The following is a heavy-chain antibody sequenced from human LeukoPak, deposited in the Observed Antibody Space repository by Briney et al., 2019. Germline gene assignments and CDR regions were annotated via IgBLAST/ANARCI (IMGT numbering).Heavy chain of an antibody. CDR1: GFTFSSYA. J-gene: IGHJ3*01. V-gene: IGHV3-15*01. D-gene: IGHD5-18*01. CDR2: IKSKIDGGTT. CDR3: TTLRPWIQPR. Sequence: GGSLRLSCAASGFTFSSYAMHWVRQAPGKGLEWVGRIKSKIDGGTTDYGAPVKGRFTISRDDSKNTLYLQMNRLKTEDTAVYYYTTLRPWIQPRWGQGTMVTVSS.